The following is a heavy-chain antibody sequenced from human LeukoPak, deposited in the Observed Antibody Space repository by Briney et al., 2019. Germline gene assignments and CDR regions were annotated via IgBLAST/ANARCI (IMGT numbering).Heavy chain of an antibody. CDR2: MKYDGSEK. D-gene: IGHD6-13*01. CDR1: GFTFSSYW. V-gene: IGHV3-7*01. CDR3: ARDIAAAGLFFDY. J-gene: IGHJ4*02. Sequence: GGSLRLSCAASGFTFSSYWMSWVRQAPGKGVEGVANMKYDGSEKEYVDSVKGRFTISRDNAKNSLYLQMNSLRAEDTAVYYCARDIAAAGLFFDYWGQGTLVTVPS.